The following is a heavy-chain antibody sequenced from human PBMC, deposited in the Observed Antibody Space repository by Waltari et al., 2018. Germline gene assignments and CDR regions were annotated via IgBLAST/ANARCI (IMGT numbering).Heavy chain of an antibody. CDR1: GASMSRYF. Sequence: QVQLQESGPGLVRPSETLSLTCTVSGASMSRYFCSWIRQPAGKGLEWIGRIDSDGGTNYNPTLKRRVTMSLDTSNNQFSLKLSSVTAADTAVYYCARAPRPMTTVTRYNDLDYYHYMDVWGKGTTVTVSS. D-gene: IGHD4-17*01. CDR2: IDSDGGT. CDR3: ARAPRPMTTVTRYNDLDYYHYMDV. J-gene: IGHJ6*03. V-gene: IGHV4-4*07.